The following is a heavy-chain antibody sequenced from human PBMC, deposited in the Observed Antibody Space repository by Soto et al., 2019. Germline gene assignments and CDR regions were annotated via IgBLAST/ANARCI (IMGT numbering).Heavy chain of an antibody. CDR2: IKTKVESYAT. CDR3: TRRYCSGGGCYSDFDY. V-gene: IGHV3-73*01. Sequence: EVQLVDSGGGLVQPGGSLKLSCAASGFTLSGFDIHWVRQASGEGLEWVGRIKTKVESYATELAASVKGRFTISRDDPKNTAYLEMNSLKTEDTAVYYCTRRYCSGGGCYSDFDYWGQGTLVTVSS. J-gene: IGHJ4*02. CDR1: GFTLSGFD. D-gene: IGHD2-15*01.